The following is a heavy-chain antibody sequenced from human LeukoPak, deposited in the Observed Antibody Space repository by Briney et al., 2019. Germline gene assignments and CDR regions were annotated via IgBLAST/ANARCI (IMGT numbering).Heavy chain of an antibody. V-gene: IGHV4-59*12. Sequence: PSETLSLTCTISGGSISSYYWSWIRQPPGKGLEWIAYMYNSESTKYNPSLKSRVTISVDTSKNQFSLKLNSVAAADTAVYYCARGPYYFGSGSYYLWGQGTLVTVSS. J-gene: IGHJ4*02. CDR2: MYNSEST. D-gene: IGHD3-10*01. CDR1: GGSISSYY. CDR3: ARGPYYFGSGSYYL.